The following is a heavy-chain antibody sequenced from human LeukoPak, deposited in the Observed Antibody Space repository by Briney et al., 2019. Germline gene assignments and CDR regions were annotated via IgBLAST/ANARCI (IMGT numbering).Heavy chain of an antibody. Sequence: ASVNVSCKASGYTFTSYGISWVRQAPGQGLEWMGWISAYNGNTNYAQKLQGRVTMTTDTSTSTAYMELRSLRSDDTAVYYCARASAYCGGDCYLPVYWGQGTLVTVSS. CDR1: GYTFTSYG. CDR2: ISAYNGNT. CDR3: ARASAYCGGDCYLPVY. D-gene: IGHD2-21*01. J-gene: IGHJ4*02. V-gene: IGHV1-18*01.